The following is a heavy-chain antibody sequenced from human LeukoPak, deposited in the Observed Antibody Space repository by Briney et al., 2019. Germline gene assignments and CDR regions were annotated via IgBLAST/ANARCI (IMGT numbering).Heavy chain of an antibody. J-gene: IGHJ4*02. D-gene: IGHD3-22*01. Sequence: GGSLRLSCAASGYTFSSYSMNWVRKAPGKGLEWVSSISSSSSYIYYADSVKGRFTISRDNAKNSLYLQMNSLRAEDTAVYYCARAYYYDSSGYYFDYWGQGTLVTVSS. V-gene: IGHV3-21*01. CDR3: ARAYYYDSSGYYFDY. CDR1: GYTFSSYS. CDR2: ISSSSSYI.